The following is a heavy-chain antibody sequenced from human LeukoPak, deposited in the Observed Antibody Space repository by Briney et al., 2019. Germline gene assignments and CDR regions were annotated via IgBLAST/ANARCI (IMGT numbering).Heavy chain of an antibody. CDR2: IYYSGST. CDR1: GGSISSYY. CDR3: ARAGRGWFGETIDY. D-gene: IGHD3-10*01. V-gene: IGHV4-59*01. J-gene: IGHJ4*02. Sequence: SETLSLTCTVSGGSISSYYWSWIRQTPGKGLEWIGYIYYSGSTNFNPSLKSRVTISVDTSKIQFSLKLTSVTAADTAVYYCARAGRGWFGETIDYWGQGTLVTVSS.